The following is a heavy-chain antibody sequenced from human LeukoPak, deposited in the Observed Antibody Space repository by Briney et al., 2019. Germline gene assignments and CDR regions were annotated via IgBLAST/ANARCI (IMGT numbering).Heavy chain of an antibody. J-gene: IGHJ4*02. D-gene: IGHD6-13*01. CDR1: GGSISSSSYY. Sequence: PSEALCLTCTVSGGSISSSSYYWGWIRQPPGTGLEWIGSIYYSGSTYYNPSLKSRVTISVDTSKNQFSLKLSSVTAADTAVYYCARRWSSSSWGVDYFDYWGQGTLVTVSS. CDR3: ARRWSSSSWGVDYFDY. V-gene: IGHV4-39*01. CDR2: IYYSGST.